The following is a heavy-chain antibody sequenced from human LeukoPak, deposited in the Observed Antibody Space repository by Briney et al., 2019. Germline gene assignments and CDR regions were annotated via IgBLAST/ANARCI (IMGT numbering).Heavy chain of an antibody. Sequence: PGGSLRLSCAASGFTFSNYWMGWVRQAPGKGLEWVGRIKSKTDGGTTDYAAPVKGRFTISRDDSKNTLYLQMNSLKTEDTAVYYCTTVIVVVPAATAAYDGYWGQGTLVTVSS. CDR3: TTVIVVVPAATAAYDGY. J-gene: IGHJ4*02. D-gene: IGHD2-2*01. V-gene: IGHV3-15*01. CDR2: IKSKTDGGTT. CDR1: GFTFSNYW.